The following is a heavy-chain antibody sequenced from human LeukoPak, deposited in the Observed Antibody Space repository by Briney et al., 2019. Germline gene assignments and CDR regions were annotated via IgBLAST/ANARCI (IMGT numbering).Heavy chain of an antibody. D-gene: IGHD6-13*01. CDR2: INHSGST. CDR3: ARGYSSSWPQGAFDP. CDR1: GGSFSGYY. V-gene: IGHV4-34*01. J-gene: IGHJ5*02. Sequence: SETLSLTCAVYGGSFSGYYWSWIRQPPGKGLEWIGEINHSGSTNYNPSLKSRVTISVDTSKNQFSLKLSSVTAADTAVYYCARGYSSSWPQGAFDPWGQGALVTVSS.